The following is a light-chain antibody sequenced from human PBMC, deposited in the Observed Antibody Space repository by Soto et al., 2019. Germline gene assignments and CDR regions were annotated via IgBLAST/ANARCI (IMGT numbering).Light chain of an antibody. CDR2: GAS. CDR3: QQYDDWLRLT. Sequence: EVGMTQSPATLSVSPGDKVSLSCRANQTISNTLAWYQQKPGQAPRLLIFGASSRATGIPARFSGSGSGTEFNLTISSLQSEDFAVYFCQQYDDWLRLTFGGGTKVDIK. CDR1: QTISNT. V-gene: IGKV3D-15*01. J-gene: IGKJ4*01.